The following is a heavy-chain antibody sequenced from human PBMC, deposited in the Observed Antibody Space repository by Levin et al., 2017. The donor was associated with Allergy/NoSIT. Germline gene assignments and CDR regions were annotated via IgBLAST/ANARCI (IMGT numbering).Heavy chain of an antibody. CDR3: AREYWTETGTRDGADV. CDR1: GFTFSDYA. Sequence: GGSLRLSCVASGFTFSDYAMHWARQAPGRGLEWVAVISYNGNIKYNADSVQGRFTISRSNSNNTLYLQMNSLRVEDTGVYYCAREYWTETGTRDGADVWGQGTTVTVSS. J-gene: IGHJ6*02. D-gene: IGHD2-8*02. V-gene: IGHV3-30*04. CDR2: ISYNGNIK.